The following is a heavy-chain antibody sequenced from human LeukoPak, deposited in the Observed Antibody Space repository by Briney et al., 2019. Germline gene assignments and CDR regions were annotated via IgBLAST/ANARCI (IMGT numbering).Heavy chain of an antibody. D-gene: IGHD2-21*01. CDR2: ISYDGSNK. J-gene: IGHJ4*02. CDR3: ARFGEPDTGLDYFDY. Sequence: PGRSLRLSCAAPGFTFSSYAMHWVRQAPGKGLEWVAVISYDGSNKYYADSVKGRFTISRDNSKNTLYLQMNSLRAEDTAVYYCARFGEPDTGLDYFDYWGQGTLVTVSS. CDR1: GFTFSSYA. V-gene: IGHV3-30-3*01.